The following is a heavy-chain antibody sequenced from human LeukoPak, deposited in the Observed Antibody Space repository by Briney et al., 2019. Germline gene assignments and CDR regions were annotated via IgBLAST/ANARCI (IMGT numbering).Heavy chain of an antibody. V-gene: IGHV3-7*01. Sequence: GGSMRLSCAASGFIVNYYYMSWVRQAPGKGLEWVANINEDGSVKDYVDSVKGRFTISRDNAKNSLYLQMNSLRAEDTAVYYCVPQCGRPNWGQGTKLTVSS. CDR2: INEDGSVK. D-gene: IGHD6-19*01. CDR1: GFIVNYYY. CDR3: VPQCGRPN. J-gene: IGHJ3*01.